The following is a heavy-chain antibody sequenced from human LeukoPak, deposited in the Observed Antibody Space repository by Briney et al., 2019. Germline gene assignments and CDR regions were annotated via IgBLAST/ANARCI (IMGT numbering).Heavy chain of an antibody. V-gene: IGHV3-30*02. J-gene: IGHJ4*02. CDR1: GFTFSSYG. CDR2: IRYDGSNK. CDR3: AKERDIVATISYYFDY. D-gene: IGHD5-12*01. Sequence: QPGGSLRLSCAASGFTFSSYGMHWVRQAPGKGLEWVAFIRYDGSNKYYADSVKGRFTISRDNSKNTLYLQMNSLRAEDTAVYYCAKERDIVATISYYFDYWGQGTLVTVSS.